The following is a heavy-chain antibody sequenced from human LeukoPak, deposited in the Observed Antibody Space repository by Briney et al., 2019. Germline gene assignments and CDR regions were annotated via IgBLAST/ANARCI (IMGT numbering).Heavy chain of an antibody. D-gene: IGHD2-2*02. V-gene: IGHV3-20*04. Sequence: GGSLRLSCEASGFSFDDYGMSWVRQSTGKGLEWVSAITNWNGGSTGYADSVRGRFTISRDNAKNSLYLQMNSLRAEDTALYYCARCSRSSSDCYSAFDIWGQGTMVTVSS. CDR3: ARCSRSSSDCYSAFDI. CDR1: GFSFDDYG. CDR2: ITNWNGGST. J-gene: IGHJ3*02.